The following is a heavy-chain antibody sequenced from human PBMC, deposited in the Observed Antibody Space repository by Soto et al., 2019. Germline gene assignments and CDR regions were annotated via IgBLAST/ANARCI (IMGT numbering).Heavy chain of an antibody. CDR2: INSGGSST. V-gene: IGHV3-74*01. D-gene: IGHD6-6*01. J-gene: IGHJ3*02. CDR3: AVPYLYSSSTFDM. CDR1: GFTFSSYW. Sequence: GASLRLSCASSGFTFSSYWMHWVRQAPGKGLVWVSRINSGGSSTSYADSVKGRFTISRDNAKNTLYLQMNSLRAEDTAVYHCAVPYLYSSSTFDMWGQGTMVTVSS.